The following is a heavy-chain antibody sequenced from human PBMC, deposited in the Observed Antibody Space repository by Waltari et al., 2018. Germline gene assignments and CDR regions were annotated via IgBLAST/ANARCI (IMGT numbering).Heavy chain of an antibody. CDR3: AHRSGSVDYFDY. CDR1: GFSLSTSGVG. Sequence: QITLKESGPTLVKPTQTLTLTCTFSGFSLSTSGVGVAWIRQPPGKALEWLALIYWNDDKRYSPSLKSRLTITKDTSKNQVVLTMTNMDPVDTATYYCAHRSGSVDYFDYWGQGTLVTVSS. CDR2: IYWNDDK. V-gene: IGHV2-5*01. J-gene: IGHJ4*02. D-gene: IGHD6-25*01.